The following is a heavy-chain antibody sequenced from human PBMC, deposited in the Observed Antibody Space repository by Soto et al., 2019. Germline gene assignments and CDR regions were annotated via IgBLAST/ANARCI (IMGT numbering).Heavy chain of an antibody. V-gene: IGHV1-18*01. CDR2: INGYNGNT. Sequence: ASVMVSCKASGYTFTSYGISWVRQAPGQGLEWMGWINGYNGNTNHAQKLQGRVTMSTDTSTSTAYMELRSLRSDDSAVYYCARMGDVPYYYYGMDVWGQGTTVTVSS. CDR1: GYTFTSYG. CDR3: ARMGDVPYYYYGMDV. J-gene: IGHJ6*02. D-gene: IGHD3-16*01.